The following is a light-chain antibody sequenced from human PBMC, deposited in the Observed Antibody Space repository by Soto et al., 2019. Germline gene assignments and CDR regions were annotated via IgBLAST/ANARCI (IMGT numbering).Light chain of an antibody. CDR1: QRVSNN. V-gene: IGKV3-15*01. CDR2: GAS. Sequence: EVVMTQSPATLSVSPGERATLSCRASQRVSNNLAWYQQKPGQAPRLLIYGASTRATGIPARFRCSGSGTESTLTISSLQSEHCAVYYCQQYNNWWTFGQGTKVEIE. CDR3: QQYNNWWT. J-gene: IGKJ1*01.